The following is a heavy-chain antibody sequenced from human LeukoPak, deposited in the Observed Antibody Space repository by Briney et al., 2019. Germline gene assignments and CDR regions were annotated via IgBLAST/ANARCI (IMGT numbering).Heavy chain of an antibody. CDR3: ARQMSPGSGWFRFYFDY. Sequence: GGSLRLSCAASGFTFSSYWMSWVRQVPGKGLDWVASIKEDGSQKYYVDSVKGRFTISRDNAKNSLSLQMNSLRAEDTAVYYCARQMSPGSGWFRFYFDYWGQGTLVTASS. CDR2: IKEDGSQK. CDR1: GFTFSSYW. V-gene: IGHV3-7*03. J-gene: IGHJ4*02. D-gene: IGHD6-19*01.